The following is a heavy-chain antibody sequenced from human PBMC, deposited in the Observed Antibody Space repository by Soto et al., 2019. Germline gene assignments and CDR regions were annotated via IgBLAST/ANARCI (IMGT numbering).Heavy chain of an antibody. J-gene: IGHJ3*02. Sequence: GGSLGLSCASCGVTLNSYSMNWVRQAPGQGLEWISYITPSTSPIYYADSVQGRFTISRDNAKTSVYLQMNSLRDEDTAVYYCVRDLAYAFDIWGQGTMVTVSS. CDR3: VRDLAYAFDI. V-gene: IGHV3-48*02. CDR1: GVTLNSYS. CDR2: ITPSTSPI.